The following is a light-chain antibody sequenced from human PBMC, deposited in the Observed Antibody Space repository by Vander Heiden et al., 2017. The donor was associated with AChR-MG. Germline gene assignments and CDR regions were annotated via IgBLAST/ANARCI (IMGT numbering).Light chain of an antibody. CDR2: EVS. Sequence: SALTQPASVSGSPGQSITISCTGTSSDVGGYNYVSWYRQHPGKVPKLMIYEVSNRPSGVSNRFSGSKSGNTASLTISGLQAEDEADYYCSSYTSSSTLVVFGGGPKLTVL. V-gene: IGLV2-14*01. J-gene: IGLJ2*01. CDR3: SSYTSSSTLVV. CDR1: SSDVGGYNY.